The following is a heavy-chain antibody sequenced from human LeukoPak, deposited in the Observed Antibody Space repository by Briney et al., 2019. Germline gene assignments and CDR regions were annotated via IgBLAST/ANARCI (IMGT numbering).Heavy chain of an antibody. J-gene: IGHJ4*02. Sequence: GESLKISCKGSEYSFTSYWIAWVRQMPGKGLEWMGIIYPGDSDTRYSPSFQGQVTISADKSISTAYLQWSNLKASDTAMYYCARGDSSANLDYWGQGTLVTVSS. CDR1: EYSFTSYW. CDR3: ARGDSSANLDY. V-gene: IGHV5-51*01. CDR2: IYPGDSDT. D-gene: IGHD3-22*01.